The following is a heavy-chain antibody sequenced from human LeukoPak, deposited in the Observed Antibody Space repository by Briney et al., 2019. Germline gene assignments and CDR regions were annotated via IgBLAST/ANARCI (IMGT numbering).Heavy chain of an antibody. CDR2: INPSGGGT. V-gene: IGHV1-46*01. CDR3: ARTSSSWYYFDY. Sequence: ASVKVSCKASGYTFTSYYMHWVRQAPGQGLEWMGIINPSGGGTSYAQKFQGRVTMTRDTSTSTVYMELSSLRSEDTAVYYCARTSSSWYYFDYWGQGTLVTVSS. CDR1: GYTFTSYY. D-gene: IGHD6-13*01. J-gene: IGHJ4*02.